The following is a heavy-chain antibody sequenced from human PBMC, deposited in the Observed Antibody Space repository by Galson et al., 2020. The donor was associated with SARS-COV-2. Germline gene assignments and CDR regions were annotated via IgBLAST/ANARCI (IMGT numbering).Heavy chain of an antibody. V-gene: IGHV4-31*03. J-gene: IGHJ3*02. Sequence: SETLSLTCTVSGGSISSGGYYWSWIRQHPGKGLEWIGYIYYSGSTYYNPSLKSRVTISVDTSKNQFSLKLSSVTAADTAVYYCASHYDILPGYYPTDHAFDIWGQGTMVTVSS. CDR3: ASHYDILPGYYPTDHAFDI. D-gene: IGHD3-9*01. CDR2: IYYSGST. CDR1: GGSISSGGYY.